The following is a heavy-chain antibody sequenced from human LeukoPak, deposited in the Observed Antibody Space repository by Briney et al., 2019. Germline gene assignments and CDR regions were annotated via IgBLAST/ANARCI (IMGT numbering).Heavy chain of an antibody. CDR1: GASISSYY. D-gene: IGHD6-13*01. CDR2: IYTTGST. CDR3: ARDGIAGQQMYYYYMDV. J-gene: IGHJ6*03. V-gene: IGHV4-4*07. Sequence: SETLPLTCTVSGASISSYYWSWIRQPAGKGLEWIGRIYTTGSTNYSPSLKGRVTMSVDTSKNQFSLMLTSVTAADTALYYCARDGIAGQQMYYYYMDVWGKGTPVTVSS.